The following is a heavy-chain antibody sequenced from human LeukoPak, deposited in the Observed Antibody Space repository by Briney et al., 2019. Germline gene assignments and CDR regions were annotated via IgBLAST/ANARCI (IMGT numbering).Heavy chain of an antibody. CDR3: ARDLGISSWVIWDY. CDR1: GFSFSRYW. CDR2: MNEDGNEK. V-gene: IGHV3-7*01. J-gene: IGHJ4*02. D-gene: IGHD6-13*01. Sequence: GGSLRLSCAASGFSFSRYWMSWVRQAPGKGLEWVANMNEDGNEKYYVDSVKGRFTISRDNAKNSLYLQMNSLRAEDTAVYYCARDLGISSWVIWDYWGQGTLVTVSS.